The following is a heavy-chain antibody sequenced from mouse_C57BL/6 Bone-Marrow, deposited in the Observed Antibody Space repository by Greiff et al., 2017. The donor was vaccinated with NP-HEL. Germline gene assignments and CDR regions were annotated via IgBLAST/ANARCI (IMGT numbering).Heavy chain of an antibody. D-gene: IGHD2-2*01. CDR2: INPNNGGT. J-gene: IGHJ2*01. Sequence: EVQLQQSGPELVKPGASVKISCKASGYTFTDYYMNWVKQSHGKSLEWIGDINPNNGGTSYNQKFKGKATLTVDKSSSTAYMELRSLTSEDSAVYYCARVVTDYFDYWGQGTTLTVSS. V-gene: IGHV1-26*01. CDR1: GYTFTDYY. CDR3: ARVVTDYFDY.